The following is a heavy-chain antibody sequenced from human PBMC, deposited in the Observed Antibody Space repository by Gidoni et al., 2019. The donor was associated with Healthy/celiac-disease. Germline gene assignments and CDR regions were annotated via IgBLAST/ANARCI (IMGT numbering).Heavy chain of an antibody. CDR3: ARHPGGLVPRNKFDP. D-gene: IGHD3-16*01. V-gene: IGHV4-39*01. CDR1: GGSISSSSYY. Sequence: QLQLQESGPGLVKPSETLSLTCTVSGGSISSSSYYWGWIRQPPGKGLEWIGSIYYSGSTYYNPSLKSRVTISVDTSKNQFSLKLSSVTAADTAVYYCARHPGGLVPRNKFDPWGQGTLVTVSS. J-gene: IGHJ5*02. CDR2: IYYSGST.